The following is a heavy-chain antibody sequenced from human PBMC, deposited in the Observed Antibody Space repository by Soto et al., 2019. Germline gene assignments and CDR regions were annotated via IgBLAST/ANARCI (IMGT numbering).Heavy chain of an antibody. CDR1: GGSFSGYY. D-gene: IGHD3-9*01. CDR2: INHSGST. CDR3: ARGRHILTGYYKRYYYYGMDV. Sequence: SETLSLTCAVYGGSFSGYYWSWIRQPPGKGLELIGEINHSGSTNYNPSLKSRVTISVDTSKNQFSLKLSSVTAADTAVYYCARGRHILTGYYKRYYYYGMDVWGQGTTVTVSS. J-gene: IGHJ6*02. V-gene: IGHV4-34*01.